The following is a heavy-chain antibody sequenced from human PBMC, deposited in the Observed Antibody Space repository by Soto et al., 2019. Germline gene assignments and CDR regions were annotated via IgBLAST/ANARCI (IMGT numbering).Heavy chain of an antibody. CDR2: IIPIFGTA. CDR3: ARVWGYDSNHYYYAY. V-gene: IGHV1-69*01. CDR1: GGTFSRHA. Sequence: QVQLVQSGAEVRKPGSSVKVSCKASGGTFSRHAISWVRQAPGQGLEWMGGIIPIFGTANHAQKFQGRVTIIAYESTSTVYMELSSLRSEDTAMYYCARVWGYDSNHYYYAYWGQGTLVIVSS. D-gene: IGHD3-22*01. J-gene: IGHJ4*02.